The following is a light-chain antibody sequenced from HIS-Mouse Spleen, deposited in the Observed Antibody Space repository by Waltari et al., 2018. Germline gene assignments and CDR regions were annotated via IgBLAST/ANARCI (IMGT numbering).Light chain of an antibody. CDR3: YSAADNNLGV. V-gene: IGLV3-10*01. CDR2: EDS. J-gene: IGLJ3*02. CDR1: ALPTKY. Sequence: SYELTQPPSVSVSPGQPARITCSGDALPTKYAYWYQQKSGQAPVLVIYEDSKRPSGIPERFSGSSSGTMATLTISGAQVEDEADYYCYSAADNNLGVFGGGTKLTVL.